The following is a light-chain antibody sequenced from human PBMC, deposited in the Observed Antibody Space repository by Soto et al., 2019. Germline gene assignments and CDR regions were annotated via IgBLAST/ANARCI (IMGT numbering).Light chain of an antibody. CDR1: QTISSW. J-gene: IGKJ1*01. Sequence: DIQMTQSPSSLSASVGDRVTITCRASQTISSWLAWYQQKPGKAPKLLIYKASTLKSGVPSRFSGSGSGTEFTLTISSLQPDDFATYYCQHYNSYSEAFGQGTKMDIK. CDR3: QHYNSYSEA. V-gene: IGKV1-5*03. CDR2: KAS.